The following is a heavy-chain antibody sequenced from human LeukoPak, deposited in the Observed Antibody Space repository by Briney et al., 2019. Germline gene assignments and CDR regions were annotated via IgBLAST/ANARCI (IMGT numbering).Heavy chain of an antibody. CDR3: ARGLGVVTAQSEQPKPRYFDL. CDR2: ISGYNGNT. D-gene: IGHD2-21*02. J-gene: IGHJ2*01. CDR1: GYIFLRYG. Sequence: VASVKVSCQASGYIFLRYGISWVRQAPGQGLEWMGWISGYNGNTYYAQNLQGRVTMTTDTSTSTAYMELRSLRSDDTAVYYCARGLGVVTAQSEQPKPRYFDLWGRGTQVTVSS. V-gene: IGHV1-18*01.